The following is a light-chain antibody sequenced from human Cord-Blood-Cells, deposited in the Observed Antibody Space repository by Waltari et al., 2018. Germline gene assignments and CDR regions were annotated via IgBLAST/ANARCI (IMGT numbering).Light chain of an antibody. V-gene: IGKV4-1*01. CDR1: QSVLYSSKHKNY. CDR3: QQYYSTPYT. J-gene: IGKJ2*01. CDR2: WAS. Sequence: DIVMTQSPDSLAVSLGERATINCKSSQSVLYSSKHKNYLALYQQKPGQPPKLLIYWASTRESGVPDRFSGIRSGTDFTLTISSLQAEDVAVYYCQQYYSTPYTFGQGTKLEIK.